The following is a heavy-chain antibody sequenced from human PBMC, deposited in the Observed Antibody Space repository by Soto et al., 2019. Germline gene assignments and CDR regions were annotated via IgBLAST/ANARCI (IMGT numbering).Heavy chain of an antibody. D-gene: IGHD2-8*01. CDR1: GYTFTAHS. V-gene: IGHV1-3*01. CDR2: IIVFQDRP. J-gene: IGHJ4*02. CDR3: AREPEDGVPGDY. Sequence: QVQFVQSGTEVKEPGASVRVSCKASGYTFTAHSLHWARQAPGQCLEWMGWIIVFQDRPRYAPQFQGRLTFETDRIRTTAYMHLTRLTPEDTAVYFCAREPEDGVPGDYWGQGTPVVVSS.